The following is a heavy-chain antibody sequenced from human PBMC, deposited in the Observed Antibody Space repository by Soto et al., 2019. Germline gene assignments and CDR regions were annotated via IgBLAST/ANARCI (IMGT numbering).Heavy chain of an antibody. CDR1: GYSFTNYW. CDR3: ARRPSDYYGMDV. D-gene: IGHD1-26*01. CDR2: IYPYDSDT. J-gene: IGHJ6*02. V-gene: IGHV5-51*01. Sequence: GESLKISCKGSGYSFTNYWIAWVRQMPGKGLEWMAIIYPYDSDTTYSPSFQGQVTISADKSINTAYLQWSSLKASDTAIYYCARRPSDYYGMDVWGQGTMVTVYS.